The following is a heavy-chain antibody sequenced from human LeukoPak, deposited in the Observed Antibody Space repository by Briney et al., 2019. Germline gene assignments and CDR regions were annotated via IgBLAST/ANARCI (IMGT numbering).Heavy chain of an antibody. CDR2: ISGSGGST. CDR1: GFTFSSYA. Sequence: GGSLRFSCAASGFTFSSYAMSWVGQAPGKGLEWVSAISGSGGSTYYADSVKGRFTISRDNSKNTLYLQMNSLRAEDTAVYYCAKVRGGIDGRKKDDYGDYVPYYFDYWGQGTLVTVSS. CDR3: AKVRGGIDGRKKDDYGDYVPYYFDY. D-gene: IGHD4-17*01. V-gene: IGHV3-23*01. J-gene: IGHJ4*02.